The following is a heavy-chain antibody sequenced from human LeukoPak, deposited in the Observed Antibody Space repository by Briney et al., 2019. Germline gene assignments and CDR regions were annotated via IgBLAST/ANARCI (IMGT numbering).Heavy chain of an antibody. D-gene: IGHD1-26*01. Sequence: QPGGSLRLSCAASGFTFSSYGMHWVRQAPGKGLEWVAVISYDGSNKYYADSVKGRFTISRDNSKNTLYLQMNSLRAEDTAVYYCAKDHQWELTEGYFDYWGQGTLVTVSS. CDR3: AKDHQWELTEGYFDY. V-gene: IGHV3-30*18. J-gene: IGHJ4*02. CDR2: ISYDGSNK. CDR1: GFTFSSYG.